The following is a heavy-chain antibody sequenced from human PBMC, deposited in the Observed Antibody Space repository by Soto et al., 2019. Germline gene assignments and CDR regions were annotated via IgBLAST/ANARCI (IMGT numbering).Heavy chain of an antibody. Sequence: GGSLRLSCAASGFTFGTYAMNWLRQAPGRGLECVSFISGSGRTTYYADSVKGRFTVSRDNSKNTMYLQMNSLRAEDTALYYCAKFRGPSYSYYYMDVWGKGTTVTVSS. D-gene: IGHD3-16*01. V-gene: IGHV3-23*01. CDR2: ISGSGRTT. CDR1: GFTFGTYA. CDR3: AKFRGPSYSYYYMDV. J-gene: IGHJ6*03.